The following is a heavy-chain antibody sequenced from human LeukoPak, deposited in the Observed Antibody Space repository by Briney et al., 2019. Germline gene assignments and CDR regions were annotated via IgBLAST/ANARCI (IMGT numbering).Heavy chain of an antibody. D-gene: IGHD4-17*01. Sequence: SETLSLTCTASGGSLSSYYFSWIRQSPGKGLEWIAYINYSGSASYNPSLKSRVTMSVDTSKQFSLSLSSVTAADTAVYYCARHNYDDYVFDIWGQGTKVTVSS. CDR1: GGSLSSYY. J-gene: IGHJ3*02. CDR2: INYSGSA. V-gene: IGHV4-59*08. CDR3: ARHNYDDYVFDI.